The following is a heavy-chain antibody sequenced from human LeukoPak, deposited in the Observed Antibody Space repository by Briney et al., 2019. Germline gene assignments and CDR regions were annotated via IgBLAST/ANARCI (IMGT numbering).Heavy chain of an antibody. J-gene: IGHJ4*02. Sequence: ASVKVSCKASGYTFTGYYMHWVRQAPGQGLEWMGRINPNSGGTNYAQKFQGRVTMTRDTSISTAYMELSRLRSDDTAVYYCARDIGGGYTAVDYWGQGTLVTVSS. V-gene: IGHV1-2*06. CDR2: INPNSGGT. CDR1: GYTFTGYY. D-gene: IGHD5-24*01. CDR3: ARDIGGGYTAVDY.